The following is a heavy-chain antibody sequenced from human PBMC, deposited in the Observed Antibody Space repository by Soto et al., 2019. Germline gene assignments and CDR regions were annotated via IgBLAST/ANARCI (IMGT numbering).Heavy chain of an antibody. CDR1: GGSISSYY. J-gene: IGHJ4*02. CDR3: ARGGGVYYFDY. Sequence: PSVTLSLTCTVSGGSISSYYWSWIRQPPGKGLEWIGYIYYSGITDYNPSLKSRVTISVDTSKSQFSLKLSSVTAADTAVYYCARGGGVYYFDYWGQGTLVTVS. D-gene: IGHD2-8*02. V-gene: IGHV4-59*01. CDR2: IYYSGIT.